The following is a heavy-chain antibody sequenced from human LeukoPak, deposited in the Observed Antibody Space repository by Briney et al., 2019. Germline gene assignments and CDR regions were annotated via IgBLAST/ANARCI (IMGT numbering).Heavy chain of an antibody. V-gene: IGHV3-21*01. CDR2: ISSSSSYI. CDR3: ALTNYYDSSGYPNFDH. CDR1: GFTFSSYS. J-gene: IGHJ4*02. D-gene: IGHD3-22*01. Sequence: PGGSLRLSCAASGFTFSSYSMNWVRQAPGKGLEWVSSISSSSSYIYYADSVKGRFTISRDNAKNSLYLQMNSLRAEDTAVYYCALTNYYDSSGYPNFDHWGQGTLVTVSS.